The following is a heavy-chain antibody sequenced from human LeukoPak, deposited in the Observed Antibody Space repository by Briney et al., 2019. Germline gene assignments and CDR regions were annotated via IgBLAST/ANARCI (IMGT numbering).Heavy chain of an antibody. CDR2: IWYDGSNK. CDR3: ARAPNLDY. V-gene: IGHV3-33*01. CDR1: GFPFSSHV. Sequence: GGSLRLSCAASGFPFSSHVLSWVRQAPGKGLEWVAVIWYDGSNKYYADSVKGRFTISRDNSKNTLYLQMNSLRAEDTAVYYCARAPNLDYWGQGTLVTVSS. J-gene: IGHJ4*02.